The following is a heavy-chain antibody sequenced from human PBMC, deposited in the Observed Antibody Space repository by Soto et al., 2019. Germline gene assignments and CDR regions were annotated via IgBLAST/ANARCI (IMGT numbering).Heavy chain of an antibody. J-gene: IGHJ4*02. CDR3: AGGGIWFFDY. CDR2: FDPEDGET. CDR1: GYTLTELS. V-gene: IGHV1-24*01. D-gene: IGHD3-10*01. Sequence: ASVKVSGKVSGYTLTELSMHWVRQAPGKGLEWMGGFDPEDGETIYAQKFQGRVTMTEDTSKDTAYMELSSLRSEDTAVYYCAGGGIWFFDYWGQGTLVTVSS.